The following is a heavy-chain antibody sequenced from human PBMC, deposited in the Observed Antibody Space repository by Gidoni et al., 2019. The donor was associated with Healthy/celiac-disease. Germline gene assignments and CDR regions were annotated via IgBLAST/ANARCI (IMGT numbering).Heavy chain of an antibody. CDR1: GGTFSLYT. J-gene: IGHJ3*02. D-gene: IGHD1-26*01. Sequence: QVQLAQSGAEVKKPGSSVKVSCKASGGTFSLYTISWVRQAPGQGLEWMGWFIPIIGIANYAQKSQDIVTITADKSTSTAYMELSSLRSEDTAVYYCARDMVGALLSIWGQGTMVTVSS. V-gene: IGHV1-69*08. CDR3: ARDMVGALLSI. CDR2: FIPIIGIA.